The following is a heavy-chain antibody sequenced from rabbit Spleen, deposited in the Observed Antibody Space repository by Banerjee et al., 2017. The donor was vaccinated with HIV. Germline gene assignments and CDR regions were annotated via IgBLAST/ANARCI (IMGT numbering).Heavy chain of an antibody. D-gene: IGHD1-1*01. Sequence: QSLVESGGDLVKPGASMTLTCSASGFSFSSSDYMLWVRQAPGKGLEWISCIAVSSSGFSYAATWASGRFTISSYNAQNTLYLQRNSLAAADTASYFCVRGASSSGYYSLWGQGTLVTVS. V-gene: IGHV1S40*01. J-gene: IGHJ4*01. CDR2: IAVSSSGFS. CDR1: GFSFSSSDY. CDR3: VRGASSSGYYSL.